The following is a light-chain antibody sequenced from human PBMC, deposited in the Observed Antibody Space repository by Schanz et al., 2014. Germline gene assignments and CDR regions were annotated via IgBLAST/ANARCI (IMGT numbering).Light chain of an antibody. CDR2: DAS. J-gene: IGKJ3*01. CDR3: HQYINSPFT. Sequence: PGERVTLSCRASQSVSSSYLAWYQQKPGQAPRLLIYDASNRATGIPARFSGSGSGTDFTLTISRLEPEDFAVYYCHQYINSPFTFGPGTKLDLK. V-gene: IGKV3-20*01. CDR1: QSVSSSY.